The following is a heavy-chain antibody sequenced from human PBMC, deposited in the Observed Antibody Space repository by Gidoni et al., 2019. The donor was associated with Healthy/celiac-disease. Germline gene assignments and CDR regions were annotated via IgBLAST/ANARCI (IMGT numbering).Heavy chain of an antibody. V-gene: IGHV3-30-3*01. CDR1: GFTFSSYA. J-gene: IGHJ4*02. Sequence: QVQLVESGGGVVQHGRSLRLSCAASGFTFSSYAMHWVRQAPGKGLEWVAVISYDGSNKYYADSGKGRFTISRDNSKNTLYLQMNSLRAEDTAVYYCARESHGLYYFDYWGQGTLVTVSS. CDR2: ISYDGSNK. CDR3: ARESHGLYYFDY.